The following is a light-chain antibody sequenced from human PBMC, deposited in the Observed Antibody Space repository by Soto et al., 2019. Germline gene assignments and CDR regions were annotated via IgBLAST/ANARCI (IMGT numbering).Light chain of an antibody. J-gene: IGKJ1*01. CDR3: QQYGGSPTWT. CDR2: GAS. CDR1: QSVSSGY. V-gene: IGKV3-20*01. Sequence: EIVLTQSPGTLSLSPGERATLSCRASQSVSSGYLAWYQQKPGQAPRLLIYGASSRATGIPDRFSGSGSGTDFTHTISRLEPEDFAVYYCQQYGGSPTWTFGQGTKVEIK.